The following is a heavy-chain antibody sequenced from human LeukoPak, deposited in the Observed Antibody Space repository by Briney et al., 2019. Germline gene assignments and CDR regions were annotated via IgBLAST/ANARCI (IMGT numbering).Heavy chain of an antibody. CDR1: RFTVRSNH. V-gene: IGHV3-53*01. Sequence: GGSLRLSCAASRFTVRSNHMSWVRQAPGKGLEWGSIIYTGGSAYYADSVKGRFTISRANSKNTLYLQMNSLRVEDTAVYYCARSNYYGSGSLLYYYYMDVWGKGTTVTVSS. CDR2: IYTGGSA. J-gene: IGHJ6*03. CDR3: ARSNYYGSGSLLYYYYMDV. D-gene: IGHD3-10*01.